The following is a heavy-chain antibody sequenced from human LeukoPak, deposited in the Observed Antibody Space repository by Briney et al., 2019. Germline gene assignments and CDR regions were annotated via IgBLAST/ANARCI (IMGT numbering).Heavy chain of an antibody. CDR1: GFTFINAW. D-gene: IGHD3-22*01. CDR3: TREYYYGSSDYSGGDDAFDI. CDR2: SQGKTGSGTA. V-gene: IGHV3-15*01. J-gene: IGHJ3*02. Sequence: GGSLRLSCAASGFTFINAWMSWVRQAPGKGLEWVGRSQGKTGSGTADYAAPVKSRFTISRDDSKNTLYLQMNSLKTEDTAVYYCTREYYYGSSDYSGGDDAFDIWGQGTVVTVSS.